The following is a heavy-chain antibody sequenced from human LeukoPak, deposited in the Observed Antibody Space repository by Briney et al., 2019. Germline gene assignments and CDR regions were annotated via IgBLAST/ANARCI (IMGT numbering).Heavy chain of an antibody. J-gene: IGHJ6*04. Sequence: KPSETLSLTCTVSGGSISSYYWSWIRQPPGKGLEWIGYIYDSGSTNYNPSLKSQVTISVDTSKNQFFLKLSSVTAADTAVYYCARGRSLDIVVVPDYYYGMDVWGKGTTVTVSS. CDR3: ARGRSLDIVVVPDYYYGMDV. D-gene: IGHD2-2*03. CDR2: IYDSGST. V-gene: IGHV4-59*01. CDR1: GGSISSYY.